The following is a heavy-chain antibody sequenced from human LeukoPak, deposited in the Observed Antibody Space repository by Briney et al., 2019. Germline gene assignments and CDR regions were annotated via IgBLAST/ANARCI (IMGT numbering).Heavy chain of an antibody. J-gene: IGHJ4*02. D-gene: IGHD6-19*01. CDR1: GFTFTSSA. CDR3: AAGSIAVAGPPVY. Sequence: SVKVSCKASGFTFTSSAMQWVRQARGQRLEWIGWIVVGSGNTNYAQKFPERVTITRDMSTSTAYMELSSLRSEDTAVYYCAAGSIAVAGPPVYWGQGTLVTVSS. CDR2: IVVGSGNT. V-gene: IGHV1-58*02.